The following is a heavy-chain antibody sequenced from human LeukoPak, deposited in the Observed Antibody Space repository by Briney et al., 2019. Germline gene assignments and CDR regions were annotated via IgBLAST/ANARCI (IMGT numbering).Heavy chain of an antibody. V-gene: IGHV4-59*01. CDR2: IDYSGST. Sequence: SETLSLTCTVSGGSISSYYWSWIRQPPGKGLEWIGYIDYSGSTNYNPSLKSRVTISVDTSKNQFSLKLSSVTAADTAMYYCARVGIDCGGDCYYEAVDIWGQGTMVTVSS. CDR1: GGSISSYY. J-gene: IGHJ3*02. CDR3: ARVGIDCGGDCYYEAVDI. D-gene: IGHD2-21*02.